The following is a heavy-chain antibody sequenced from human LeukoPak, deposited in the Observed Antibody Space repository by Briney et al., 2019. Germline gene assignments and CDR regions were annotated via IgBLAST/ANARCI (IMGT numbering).Heavy chain of an antibody. CDR1: GYTFTGYY. CDR2: INPNSGGT. D-gene: IGHD5-24*01. Sequence: ASVKVSCKASGYTFTGYYMHWVRQAPGQGLEWMGRINPNSGGTNYAQKFQGRVTMTRDTSISTAYMELSRLRSDDTAVYYCAPRRDGYNYDYFDYWGQGTLVTVSS. V-gene: IGHV1-2*06. J-gene: IGHJ4*02. CDR3: APRRDGYNYDYFDY.